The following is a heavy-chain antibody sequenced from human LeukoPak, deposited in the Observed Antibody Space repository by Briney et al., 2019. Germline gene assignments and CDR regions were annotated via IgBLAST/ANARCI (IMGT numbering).Heavy chain of an antibody. CDR3: AKGTGYYYDSANYFDS. CDR2: ISSSGGST. J-gene: IGHJ4*02. CDR1: GFTFSGYE. Sequence: GGSLRLSCAASGFTFSGYEMNWVRQAPGKGLEYVSAISSSGGSTYYADSVKGRFTVSRDNSKTTLYLHMNSLRAEDTAVYYCAKGTGYYYDSANYFDSWGQGTLVTVSS. D-gene: IGHD3-22*01. V-gene: IGHV3-23*01.